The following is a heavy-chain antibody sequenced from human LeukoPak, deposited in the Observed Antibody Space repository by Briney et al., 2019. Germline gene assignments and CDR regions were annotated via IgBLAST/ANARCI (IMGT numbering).Heavy chain of an antibody. CDR1: GFTFNSYG. D-gene: IGHD1-1*01. CDR2: ISSSSSYI. CDR3: ARGTGTSIDY. Sequence: GGSLRLSCAASGFTFNSYGMHWVRQAPGEGLEWVSSISSSSSYIYYADSVKGRFTISRDNAKNSLYLQMNSLRAEDTAVYYCARGTGTSIDYWGQGTLVTVSS. J-gene: IGHJ4*02. V-gene: IGHV3-21*01.